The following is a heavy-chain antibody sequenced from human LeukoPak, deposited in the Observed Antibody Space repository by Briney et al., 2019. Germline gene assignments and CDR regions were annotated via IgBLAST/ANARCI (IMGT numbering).Heavy chain of an antibody. J-gene: IGHJ4*02. CDR1: GYTFTSYD. D-gene: IGHD3-3*01. Sequence: ASVKVSCKASGYTFTSYDINWVRQATGQGLEWMGWMNPNSGNTGYAQKFQVRVTMTRNTSISTSYMELSSLRSEDTAVYYCARGHPRTLRFLEWLLDYYFDYWGQGTLVTVSS. V-gene: IGHV1-8*01. CDR3: ARGHPRTLRFLEWLLDYYFDY. CDR2: MNPNSGNT.